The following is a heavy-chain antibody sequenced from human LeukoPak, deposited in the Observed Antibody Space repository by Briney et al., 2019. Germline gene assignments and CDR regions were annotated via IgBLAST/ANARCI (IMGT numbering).Heavy chain of an antibody. CDR3: ATTDRSNGWSKHFHH. Sequence: GGSLRLSCAASGFTVSSTYMSWVRQAPGKGLEWVSVIYSGGINYADSVKGRFTISRDNSKNTVYLQMNSLRAEDTAVYYCATTDRSNGWSKHFHHRGQGTLVTVSS. V-gene: IGHV3-66*01. CDR1: GFTVSSTY. D-gene: IGHD6-19*01. CDR2: IYSGGI. J-gene: IGHJ1*01.